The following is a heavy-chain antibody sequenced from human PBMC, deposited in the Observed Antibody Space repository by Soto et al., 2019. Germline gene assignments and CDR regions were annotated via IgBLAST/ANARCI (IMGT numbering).Heavy chain of an antibody. V-gene: IGHV1-8*01. CDR2: MNPNSGNT. Sequence: ASVKVSCKASGYTFTSYDINWVRQATGQGLEWMGWMNPNSGNTGYAQKFQGRVTMTRNTSISTAYIELSSLRSEDTAVYYCARITWFGELLDYWGQGTLVTVSS. D-gene: IGHD3-10*01. CDR3: ARITWFGELLDY. J-gene: IGHJ4*02. CDR1: GYTFTSYD.